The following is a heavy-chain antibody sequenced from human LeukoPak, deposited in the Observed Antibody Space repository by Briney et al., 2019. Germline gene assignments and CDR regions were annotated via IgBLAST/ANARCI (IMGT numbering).Heavy chain of an antibody. V-gene: IGHV4-34*01. CDR1: GGSFSGSY. Sequence: MTSETVSLTCAVYGGSFSGSYWSWIRQPPGKGLEWIGEINHSGSTNYNPSLKSRVTISVDTAKNQFSLKLSSVTAADTAVYYCARGWGIAVAGFDYWGQGTLVTVSS. CDR2: INHSGST. D-gene: IGHD6-19*01. CDR3: ARGWGIAVAGFDY. J-gene: IGHJ4*02.